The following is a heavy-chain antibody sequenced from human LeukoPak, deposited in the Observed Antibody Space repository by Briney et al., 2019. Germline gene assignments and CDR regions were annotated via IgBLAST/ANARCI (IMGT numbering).Heavy chain of an antibody. CDR2: ISAYNGNT. V-gene: IGHV1-18*01. J-gene: IGHJ4*02. CDR3: ARVVGANSKFDY. Sequence: EASVEVSCKASGYTFTSYGISWVRQAPGQGLEWMGWISAYNGNTNYAQKLQGRVTMTTDTSTSTAYMELRSLRSDDTAVYCCARVVGANSKFDYWGQGTLVTVSS. D-gene: IGHD1-26*01. CDR1: GYTFTSYG.